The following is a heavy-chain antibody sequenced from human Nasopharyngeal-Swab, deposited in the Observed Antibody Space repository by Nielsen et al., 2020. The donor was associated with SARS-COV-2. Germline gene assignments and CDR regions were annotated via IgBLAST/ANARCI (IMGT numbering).Heavy chain of an antibody. J-gene: IGHJ4*02. D-gene: IGHD1-26*01. V-gene: IGHV3-48*02. CDR2: ISSSSSTI. Sequence: WIRQPPGKGLEWVSCISSSSSTIYYADSVKGRFTISRDNAKNSLYLQMNSLRDEDTAVYYCATSPGSYLAYWGQGTLVTVSS. CDR3: ATSPGSYLAY.